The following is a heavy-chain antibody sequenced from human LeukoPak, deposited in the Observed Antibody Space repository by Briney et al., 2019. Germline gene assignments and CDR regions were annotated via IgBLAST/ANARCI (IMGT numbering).Heavy chain of an antibody. V-gene: IGHV1-2*06. CDR3: ARGPYQQQLVGVGLDP. CDR2: INPNSGGT. J-gene: IGHJ5*02. D-gene: IGHD6-13*01. CDR1: GYTFTGYY. Sequence: ASVKVSCKASGYTFTGYYMHWVRQAPGQGLEWMGRINPNSGGTNYAQKFQGRVTMTRDTSISTAYMELSRLRSDDTAVYYCARGPYQQQLVGVGLDPWGQGTLVTVSS.